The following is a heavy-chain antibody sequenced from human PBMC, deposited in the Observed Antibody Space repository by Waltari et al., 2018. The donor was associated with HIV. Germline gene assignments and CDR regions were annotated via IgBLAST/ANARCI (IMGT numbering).Heavy chain of an antibody. V-gene: IGHV1-18*01. CDR1: GYTFTSYG. J-gene: IGHJ6*02. Sequence: QVQLVQSGAEVKKPGASVKVSCKASGYTFTSYGISWVRQAPGQGLEWMGWISGDNGNTNYAQKSQGRVTMTTDTSTSTAYMELRSLRSDDTAVYYCARDVHSSSWDVVRVGSAVGMDVWGQGTTVTVSS. D-gene: IGHD6-13*01. CDR2: ISGDNGNT. CDR3: ARDVHSSSWDVVRVGSAVGMDV.